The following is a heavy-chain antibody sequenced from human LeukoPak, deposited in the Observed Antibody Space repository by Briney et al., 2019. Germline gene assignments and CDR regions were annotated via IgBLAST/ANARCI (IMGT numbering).Heavy chain of an antibody. CDR3: AGLGNGRTFDY. CDR2: IYYSGSS. V-gene: IGHV4-39*07. CDR1: GDSISNNSYC. Sequence: PSETLSLTCTVSGDSISNNSYCWGWIRQPPGKGLEWIGSIYYSGSSYYNPSLQSRVTISVDTSKNQFSLKLSSVTAADTAVHYCAGLGNGRTFDYWGQGTLVPVSS. J-gene: IGHJ4*02. D-gene: IGHD2-8*01.